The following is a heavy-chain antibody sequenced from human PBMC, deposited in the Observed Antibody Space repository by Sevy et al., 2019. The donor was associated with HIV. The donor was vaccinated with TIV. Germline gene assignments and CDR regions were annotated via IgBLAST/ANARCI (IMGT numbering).Heavy chain of an antibody. CDR2: IKSKTEGGTT. V-gene: IGHV3-15*01. CDR3: TTGGSILQH. Sequence: GGSLRLSCVASGFTFSNFWMSWVRQAPGKGLEWVGHIKSKTEGGTTDYAAPVKGRFTISRDDSRNTLDLQMNSLKAEDTALYYCTTGGSILQHWGQGTLVTVSS. D-gene: IGHD3-16*01. CDR1: GFTFSNFW. J-gene: IGHJ4*02.